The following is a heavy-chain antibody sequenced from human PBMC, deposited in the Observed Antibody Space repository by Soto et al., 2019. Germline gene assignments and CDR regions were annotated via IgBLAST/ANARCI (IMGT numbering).Heavy chain of an antibody. D-gene: IGHD3-3*01. CDR2: IWYDGSKQ. V-gene: IGHV3-33*01. J-gene: IGHJ4*02. Sequence: QVQLVESGGGVVQPGTSLRLSCAPSGFTFSSYGMHWVRQAPGKGLEWVAVIWYDGSKQYYADSVKGRFTISRDNSKNTLYLLMNSLRAEDTAVYYCARDPGVTNYYFDYWGQGTLVTVSS. CDR3: ARDPGVTNYYFDY. CDR1: GFTFSSYG.